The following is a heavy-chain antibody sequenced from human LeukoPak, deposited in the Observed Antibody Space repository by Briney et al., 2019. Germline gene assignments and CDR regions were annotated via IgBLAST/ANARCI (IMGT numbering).Heavy chain of an antibody. CDR3: AKDRAAAGTTANWFDP. V-gene: IGHV3-23*01. J-gene: IGHJ5*02. D-gene: IGHD6-13*01. Sequence: GGSLRLSCAASGFTFSSYAMSWVRQAPGKGLEWVSAISGSGGSTYYADSVKGRFTISRDNFKNTLYLQMNSLRAEDTAVYYCAKDRAAAGTTANWFDPWGQGTLVTVSS. CDR2: ISGSGGST. CDR1: GFTFSSYA.